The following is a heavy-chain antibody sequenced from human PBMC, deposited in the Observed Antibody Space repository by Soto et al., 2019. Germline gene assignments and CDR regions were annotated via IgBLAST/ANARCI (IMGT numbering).Heavy chain of an antibody. Sequence: QVQLVQSGAEVKKPGASVKVSCKASDYTFTSYGTSWVRQAPGQGLEWMGGISAYNGNTKYAQKLQGRVTMTTDTSTSTGEMELRSLRSDDTAVYYCAREPNYFDYWAQGTLVTVSS. CDR3: AREPNYFDY. V-gene: IGHV1-18*01. CDR2: ISAYNGNT. CDR1: DYTFTSYG. J-gene: IGHJ4*02.